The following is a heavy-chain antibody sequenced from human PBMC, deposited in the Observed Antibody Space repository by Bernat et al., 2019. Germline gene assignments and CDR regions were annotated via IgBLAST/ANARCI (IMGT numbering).Heavy chain of an antibody. J-gene: IGHJ6*03. CDR3: AGDFPFHSRGWNYHYYMDV. Sequence: QVQLVESGGGLVKPGGSLRLSCAASGFTFSDYYMSWIRQAPGKGLEWVSYISSSGSTTNYADYGKGRFSVSRDNTKNSLYLKMNTLGAEDTAVYYCAGDFPFHSRGWNYHYYMDVWGEGTAVTVSS. CDR1: GFTFSDYY. D-gene: IGHD6-19*01. V-gene: IGHV3-11*01. CDR2: ISSSGSTT.